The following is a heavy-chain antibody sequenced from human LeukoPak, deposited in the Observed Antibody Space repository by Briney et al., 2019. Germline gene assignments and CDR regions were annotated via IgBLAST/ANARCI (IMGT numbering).Heavy chain of an antibody. D-gene: IGHD3-22*01. Sequence: GASVTVSCKASGYTFTSYYMHWVRQAPGQGLEWMGLINPSGGSTSYAQKFQGRVTMTRDTSTSTVYMELSSLRSEDTAVYYCARGPRGDSSGYYYDYWGQGTLVTVSS. CDR3: ARGPRGDSSGYYYDY. CDR2: INPSGGST. CDR1: GYTFTSYY. V-gene: IGHV1-46*01. J-gene: IGHJ4*02.